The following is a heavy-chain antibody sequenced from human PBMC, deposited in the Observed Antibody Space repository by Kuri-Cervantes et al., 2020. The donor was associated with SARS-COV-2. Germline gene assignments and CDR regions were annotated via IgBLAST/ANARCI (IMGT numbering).Heavy chain of an antibody. Sequence: GGSLRLSCAASGFTFSSYSMNWVRQAPGKGLEWVSYISSSSGTIYYADSVKGRFTISRDNAKNSLYLQMNSLRDEDTAVYYCARTYYDILTGYCPFDYWGQGTLVTVSS. CDR3: ARTYYDILTGYCPFDY. J-gene: IGHJ4*02. V-gene: IGHV3-48*02. CDR2: ISSSSGTI. CDR1: GFTFSSYS. D-gene: IGHD3-9*01.